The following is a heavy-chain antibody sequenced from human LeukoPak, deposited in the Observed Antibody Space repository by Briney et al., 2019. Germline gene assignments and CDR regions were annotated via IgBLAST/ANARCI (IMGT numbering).Heavy chain of an antibody. V-gene: IGHV4-39*01. D-gene: IGHD5-18*01. CDR3: VRVGYAYGPVGNWFDP. J-gene: IGHJ5*02. CDR1: GGSISSSDYH. Sequence: PSETLSLTCTVSGGSISSSDYHWGWVRQPPGKGLEWIGNIYYSGGSYSSPSLESRVTISSDTSKNQFSVKLTSVTAADTAVYYCVRVGYAYGPVGNWFDPWGQGVLVTVSS. CDR2: IYYSGGS.